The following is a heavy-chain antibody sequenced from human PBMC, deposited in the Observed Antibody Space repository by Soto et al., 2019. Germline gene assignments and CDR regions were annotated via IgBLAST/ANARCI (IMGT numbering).Heavy chain of an antibody. V-gene: IGHV3-7*01. CDR2: INQDVSEM. J-gene: IGHJ4*02. CDR3: SPSLDY. Sequence: RGSLRLSCAASGFTFSSYWMDWVRQAPGKGLEWVANINQDVSEMHYVASVRGRFTISRDNAKSSLYLQMSSLTAEDSALYYCSPSLDYWGQGGRVTVXS. CDR1: GFTFSSYW.